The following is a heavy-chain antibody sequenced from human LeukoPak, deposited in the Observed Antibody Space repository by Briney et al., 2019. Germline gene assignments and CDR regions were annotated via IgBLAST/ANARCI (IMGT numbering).Heavy chain of an antibody. CDR1: GFTFSSYG. J-gene: IGHJ6*02. CDR3: AKGPFRSSSGGIYYYYYYCMDV. D-gene: IGHD2-15*01. V-gene: IGHV3-30*18. CDR2: ISYDGRNK. Sequence: PGGALRLSCAASGFTFSSYGMHWVRQAPGKGLEWVAVISYDGRNKYYADSVKGRFTSTRDNSKNTLYLQMNSLRAEDTAGYYRAKGPFRSSSGGIYYYYYYCMDVWGQGTTVTVSS.